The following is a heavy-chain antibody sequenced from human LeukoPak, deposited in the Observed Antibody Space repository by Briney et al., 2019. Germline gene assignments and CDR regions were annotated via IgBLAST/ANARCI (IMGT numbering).Heavy chain of an antibody. CDR3: AREFLPYYGSGNWFDP. CDR2: INPSGGST. J-gene: IGHJ5*02. Sequence: EASVKVSCKASGYIFTSYYMHWVRQAPGQGLEWMGRINPSGGSTSYAQKFQGRVTMTRDTSTSTVYMELSSLRSEDTAVYYCAREFLPYYGSGNWFDPWGQGTLVTVSS. V-gene: IGHV1-46*01. D-gene: IGHD3-10*01. CDR1: GYIFTSYY.